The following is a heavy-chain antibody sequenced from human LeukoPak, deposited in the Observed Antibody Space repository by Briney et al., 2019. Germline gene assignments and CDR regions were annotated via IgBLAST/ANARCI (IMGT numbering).Heavy chain of an antibody. CDR3: ARGSSSSSGLALYWYFDL. J-gene: IGHJ2*01. CDR2: IYYSGSS. Sequence: SETLSLTCAVYGASFSGHYWSWLRQPPGKGLEWIGYIYYSGSSNYNPSLKGRVTISVDTSKNQFSLKLSSVTAADTAVYCCARGSSSSSGLALYWYFDLWGRGTLVTVSS. D-gene: IGHD6-6*01. CDR1: GASFSGHY. V-gene: IGHV4-59*11.